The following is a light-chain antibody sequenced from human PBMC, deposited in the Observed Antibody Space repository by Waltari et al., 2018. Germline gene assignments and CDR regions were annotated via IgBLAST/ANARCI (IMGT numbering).Light chain of an antibody. CDR2: LTH. CDR1: ISTIGTHY. Sequence: QSVLTQPPSASGTPGQSVTISCSGSISTIGTHYVNWYQQLPGTAPQLLIYLTHQRPSGVPDRFSASKSGTSASLAISGLRFEDEADYYCATRDEGPTVVFGGGTKLTVL. CDR3: ATRDEGPTVV. V-gene: IGLV1-47*01. J-gene: IGLJ2*01.